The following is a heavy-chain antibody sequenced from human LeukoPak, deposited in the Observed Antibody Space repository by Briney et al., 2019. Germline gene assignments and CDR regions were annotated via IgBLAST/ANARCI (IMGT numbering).Heavy chain of an antibody. CDR2: ISAYNGNT. J-gene: IGHJ3*02. CDR3: ARAKVITMVRGVIDVNAFDI. D-gene: IGHD3-10*01. V-gene: IGHV1-18*01. CDR1: GYTFTSYG. Sequence: ASVKVSCKASGYTFTSYGISWVRQAPGQGLEWMGWISAYNGNTNYAQKLQGRVTMTRDTSISTAYMELSRLRSDDTAVYYCARAKVITMVRGVIDVNAFDIWGQGTMVTVSS.